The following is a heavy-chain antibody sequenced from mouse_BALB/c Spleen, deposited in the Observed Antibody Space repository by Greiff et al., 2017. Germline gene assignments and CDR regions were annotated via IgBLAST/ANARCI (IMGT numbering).Heavy chain of an antibody. J-gene: IGHJ3*01. V-gene: IGHV1-7*01. CDR1: GYTFTGYW. D-gene: IGHD2-1*01. CDR2: INPSTGYT. Sequence: QVQLQQSGAELAKPGASVKMSCKASGYTFTGYWMHWVKQRPGQGLEWIGYINPSTGYTKYNQKFKDQATLTADKSSSTAYMQLSSLTSEDSAVYYCARYYGIAYWGQGTLVTVSA. CDR3: ARYYGIAY.